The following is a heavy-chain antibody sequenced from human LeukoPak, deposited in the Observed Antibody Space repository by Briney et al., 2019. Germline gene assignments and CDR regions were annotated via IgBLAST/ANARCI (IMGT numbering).Heavy chain of an antibody. CDR1: GGSISSDDYY. CDR3: ARRYRSGNYYRDDS. V-gene: IGHV4-30-4*01. D-gene: IGHD3-10*01. CDR2: IYYSGST. J-gene: IGHJ5*01. Sequence: SETLSLTCTVSGGSISSDDYYWSWIRQPPGKGLEWIGYIYYSGSTYYNPSLMGRVTISVDTSKNEFSLKVTSVTAADTAMYYCARRYRSGNYYRDDSWGQGTLVTVSS.